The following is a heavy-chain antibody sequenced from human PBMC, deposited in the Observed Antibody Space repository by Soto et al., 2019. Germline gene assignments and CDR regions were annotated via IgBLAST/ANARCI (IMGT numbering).Heavy chain of an antibody. Sequence: SSETLSLTCAVHGDSFSGYFWTWIRQPPGKGLEWIAEITEGGTTNYSPSLKSRVSIAVDSSKRQFSLTLSSVTAADTAMYYCARGGDAMLSPYFGYWSQGSLVTVSS. CDR3: ARGGDAMLSPYFGY. D-gene: IGHD2-8*01. CDR2: ITEGGTT. J-gene: IGHJ4*02. CDR1: GDSFSGYF. V-gene: IGHV4-34*01.